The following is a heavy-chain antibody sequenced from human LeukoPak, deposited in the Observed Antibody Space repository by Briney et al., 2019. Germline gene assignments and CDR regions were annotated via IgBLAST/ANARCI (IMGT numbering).Heavy chain of an antibody. J-gene: IGHJ5*02. CDR1: GGSFCGYY. CDR2: INHSGST. V-gene: IGHV4-34*01. D-gene: IGHD6-13*01. CDR3: ARGPVAAAASNWFDP. Sequence: SETLSLTCAVYGGSFCGYYWSWIRQPPGKGLEWIGEINHSGSTNYNPSLKSRVTISVDTSKNQFSLKLSSVTAADTAVYYCARGPVAAAASNWFDPWGQGTLVTVSS.